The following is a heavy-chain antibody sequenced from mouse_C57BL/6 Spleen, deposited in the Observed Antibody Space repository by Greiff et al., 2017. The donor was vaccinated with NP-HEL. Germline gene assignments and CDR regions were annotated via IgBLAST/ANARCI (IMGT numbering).Heavy chain of an antibody. J-gene: IGHJ1*03. D-gene: IGHD2-2*01. CDR3: ARRRGYDAWYFDV. CDR1: GYTFTSYW. CDR2: IDPSDSYT. Sequence: QVQLKQPGAELVKPGASVKLSCKASGYTFTSYWMQWVKQRPGQGLEWIGEIDPSDSYTNYNQKFKGKATLTVDTSSSTAYMQLSSLTSEDSAVYYCARRRGYDAWYFDVWGTGTTVTVSS. V-gene: IGHV1-50*01.